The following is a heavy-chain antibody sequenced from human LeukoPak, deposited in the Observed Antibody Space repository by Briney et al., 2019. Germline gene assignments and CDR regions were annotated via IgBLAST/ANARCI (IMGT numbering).Heavy chain of an antibody. D-gene: IGHD6-19*01. J-gene: IGHJ4*02. CDR3: ARRSEESGLYSSGWYGVFDY. Sequence: PSETLSLTCTVSGGSISSGSYYWSWIRQPAGKGLEWIGRIYTSGSTNYNPSLKSRVTISVDTSKNQFSLKLSSVAAADTAVYYCARRSEESGLYSSGWYGVFDYWGQGTLVTVSS. V-gene: IGHV4-61*02. CDR2: IYTSGST. CDR1: GGSISSGSYY.